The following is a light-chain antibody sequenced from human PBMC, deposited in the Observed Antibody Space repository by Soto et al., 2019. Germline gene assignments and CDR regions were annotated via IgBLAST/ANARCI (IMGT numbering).Light chain of an antibody. J-gene: IGKJ2*02. CDR1: QSVSSN. V-gene: IGKV3-15*01. CDR3: QQYNNWPLCT. Sequence: EIVMTQSLATLSVSPGERATLSCRASQSVSSNLAWYQQKPGQAPRLLIYGASNRATGIPARFGGSGSGTEFTLTISSLQSEDFAVYYCQQYNNWPLCTFGQGTKLEIK. CDR2: GAS.